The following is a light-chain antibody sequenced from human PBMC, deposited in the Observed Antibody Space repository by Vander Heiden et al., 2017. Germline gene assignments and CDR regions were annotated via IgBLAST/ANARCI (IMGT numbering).Light chain of an antibody. CDR3: QQNGSSPPIT. CDR2: GAS. J-gene: IGKJ5*01. CDR1: QSVSSSY. V-gene: IGKV3-20*01. Sequence: EIVLTQSPGTLSLSPGERATLSCRASQSVSSSYLAWYQQKPGQAPRLLIYGASSRATGIPDRFSGSGYGTDFTLTISRLEPEDFAVYYCQQNGSSPPITFGQGTQLEI.